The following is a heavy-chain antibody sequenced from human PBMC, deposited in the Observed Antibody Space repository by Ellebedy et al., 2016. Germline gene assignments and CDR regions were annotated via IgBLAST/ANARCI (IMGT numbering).Heavy chain of an antibody. Sequence: GGSLRLSCAASGFILSDHYMDWVRQTPGKGLEWVGRIRQKSRGYSTEYAASVKGRFTISREDSKNSLYLQMDSLKTEDTAVYYCGASAIGNIFDYWGQGALVAVSS. CDR1: GFILSDHY. CDR3: GASAIGNIFDY. CDR2: IRQKSRGYST. D-gene: IGHD1-26*01. J-gene: IGHJ4*02. V-gene: IGHV3-72*01.